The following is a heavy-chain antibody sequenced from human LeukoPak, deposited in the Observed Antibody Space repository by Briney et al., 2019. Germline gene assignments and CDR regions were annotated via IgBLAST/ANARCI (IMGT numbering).Heavy chain of an antibody. J-gene: IGHJ4*02. Sequence: PGGSLRLSCAASGFTFSSYRMHWVRQTPGKGLVWVSRIKGDGSSTSYADSVKGRFTISRDNAKNTLYLQMNSLRAEDTAVYYCARDFLHSSTSRPFDYWGQGTLVTVSS. V-gene: IGHV3-74*01. CDR1: GFTFSSYR. CDR2: IKGDGSST. D-gene: IGHD2-2*01. CDR3: ARDFLHSSTSRPFDY.